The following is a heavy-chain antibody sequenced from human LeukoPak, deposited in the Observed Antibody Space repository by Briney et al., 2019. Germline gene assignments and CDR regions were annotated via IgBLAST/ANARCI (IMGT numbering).Heavy chain of an antibody. CDR2: IYHSGST. Sequence: PSETLSLTCAVSGGSISSGGYYWSWIRQPPGKGLEWIGYIYHSGSTYYNPSLKSRVTISVDRSKNQFSLKLSSVTAADTAVYYCARRVVSWFDPWGQGTLVTVSS. CDR1: GGSISSGGYY. D-gene: IGHD6-6*01. CDR3: ARRVVSWFDP. V-gene: IGHV4-30-2*01. J-gene: IGHJ5*02.